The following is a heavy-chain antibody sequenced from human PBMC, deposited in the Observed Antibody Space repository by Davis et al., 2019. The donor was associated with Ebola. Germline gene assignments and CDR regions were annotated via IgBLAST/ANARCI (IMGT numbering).Heavy chain of an antibody. Sequence: GESLKISCAASEFTFSGSAMLCVRQASGKGLEWVGRIRSKANSYATAYAAPVKGRFTISRDDSKNTAYLQVNSLKTEDTAVYYGICSQQPFDYWGQGTLVTVSS. CDR2: IRSKANSYAT. CDR1: EFTFSGSA. D-gene: IGHD3-10*02. CDR3: ICSQQPFDY. J-gene: IGHJ4*02. V-gene: IGHV3-73*01.